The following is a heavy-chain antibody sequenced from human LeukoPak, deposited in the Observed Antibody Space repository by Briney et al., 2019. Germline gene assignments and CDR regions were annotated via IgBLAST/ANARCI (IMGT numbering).Heavy chain of an antibody. CDR1: GGSFSGYY. Sequence: TSETLSLTCAVYGGSFSGYYWSWIRQPPGKGLEWIGEINHSGSTNYNPSLKSRVTISVDTSKNQFSLKLSSVTAADTAVYYCARGGYVSSGYYIHFFDYWGQGTLVTVSS. D-gene: IGHD3-22*01. CDR3: ARGGYVSSGYYIHFFDY. J-gene: IGHJ4*02. CDR2: INHSGST. V-gene: IGHV4-34*01.